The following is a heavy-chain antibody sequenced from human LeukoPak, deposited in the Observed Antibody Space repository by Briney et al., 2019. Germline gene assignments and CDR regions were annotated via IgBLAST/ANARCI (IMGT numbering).Heavy chain of an antibody. CDR1: GGSITRGDYY. V-gene: IGHV4-30-4*01. D-gene: IGHD2-2*01. Sequence: SETLSLTCTVSGGSITRGDYYWGWIRQPPGKGLEWIGYIYSSGSTYYNPSLKSRLSISADTSKNQFSLKLSSVTAADTAVYYCARKRASEGDFDYWGQGTLVTVSS. CDR3: ARKRASEGDFDY. J-gene: IGHJ4*02. CDR2: IYSSGST.